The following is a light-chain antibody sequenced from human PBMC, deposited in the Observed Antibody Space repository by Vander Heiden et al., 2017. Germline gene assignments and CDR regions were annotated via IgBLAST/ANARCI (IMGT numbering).Light chain of an antibody. CDR2: AAS. Sequence: DIQITQSPSSLSASVGERVTITCRASQSISSLLNWYQQKPGKAPKLLIYAASSLQSGVPSRFSGSGSGTDFTLTISSLQPEDFATYYCQQSYSTPLTFCQGTKLEIK. J-gene: IGKJ2*01. CDR1: QSISSL. CDR3: QQSYSTPLT. V-gene: IGKV1-39*01.